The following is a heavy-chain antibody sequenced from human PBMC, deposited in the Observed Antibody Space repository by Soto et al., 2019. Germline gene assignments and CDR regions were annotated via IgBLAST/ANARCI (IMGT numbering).Heavy chain of an antibody. CDR2: ISYDGSNK. CDR1: GFTFSSYG. J-gene: IGHJ6*02. D-gene: IGHD2-15*01. Sequence: GGSLRLSCAASGFTFSSYGMHWVRQAPGKGLEWVAVISYDGSNKYYADSVKGRFTISRDNSKNTLYLQMNSLRAEDTAVYYCAKDDMGPYYYCGMDVWGQGTTVTVSS. CDR3: AKDDMGPYYYCGMDV. V-gene: IGHV3-30*18.